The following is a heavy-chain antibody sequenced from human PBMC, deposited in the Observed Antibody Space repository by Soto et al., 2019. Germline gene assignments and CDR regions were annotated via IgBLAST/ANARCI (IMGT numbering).Heavy chain of an antibody. Sequence: SETLSLTCTVSGGSISSGGYYWSWIRQHPGKGLEWIGYIYYSGSTYYNPSLKSRVTISVDTSKNQFSLKLSSVTAADTAVYYCARAIVVQGYYYYYMDVWGKGTTVTVSS. CDR3: ARAIVVQGYYYYYMDV. CDR1: GGSISSGGYY. CDR2: IYYSGST. J-gene: IGHJ6*03. V-gene: IGHV4-31*03. D-gene: IGHD2-21*01.